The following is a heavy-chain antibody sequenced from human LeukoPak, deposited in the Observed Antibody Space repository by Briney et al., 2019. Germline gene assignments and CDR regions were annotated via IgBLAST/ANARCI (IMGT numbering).Heavy chain of an antibody. V-gene: IGHV1-18*01. CDR1: GYTFTSYG. J-gene: IGHJ6*03. Sequence: ASVKVSCKASGYTFTSYGINWVRQAPGQGLEWMGWISAYNGNTNYAQKLQGRVTMTTDTSTSTAYMELRSLRSDDTAVYYCARDKRGIGVAGTSPYYYYYMDVWGKGTTVTISS. CDR2: ISAYNGNT. D-gene: IGHD6-19*01. CDR3: ARDKRGIGVAGTSPYYYYYMDV.